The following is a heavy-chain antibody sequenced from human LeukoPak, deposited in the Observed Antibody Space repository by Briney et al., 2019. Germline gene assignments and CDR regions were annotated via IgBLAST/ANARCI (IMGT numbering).Heavy chain of an antibody. CDR1: GFTFSHYE. J-gene: IGHJ4*02. D-gene: IGHD6-13*01. V-gene: IGHV3-30*02. Sequence: GGSLRLSCAASGFTFSHYEMNWVRQAPGKGLEWISYIRFVDSSKSYADSVKGRFTISRDNSKNTLYLQMNSLRAEDTAVYYCAREGLAAAGTDWGQGTLVTVSS. CDR3: AREGLAAAGTD. CDR2: IRFVDSSK.